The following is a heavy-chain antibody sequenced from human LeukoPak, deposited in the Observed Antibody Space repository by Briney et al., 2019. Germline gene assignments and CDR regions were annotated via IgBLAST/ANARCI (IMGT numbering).Heavy chain of an antibody. CDR2: ITSSSGYI. CDR1: GFTFSRYS. D-gene: IGHD4-17*01. V-gene: IGHV3-21*01. CDR3: AKIGERGNGDFYHYYGMDV. J-gene: IGHJ6*02. Sequence: GGSLRLSCAASGFTFSRYSMTWVRQAPGKGLEWVSSITSSSGYIYYADSVKGRFTISRDNANNSLYLQMDSLRAEDTAVYYCAKIGERGNGDFYHYYGMDVWGQGTTVTVSS.